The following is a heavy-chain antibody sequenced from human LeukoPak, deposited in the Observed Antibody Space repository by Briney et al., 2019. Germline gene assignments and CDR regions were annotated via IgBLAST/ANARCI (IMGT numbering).Heavy chain of an antibody. D-gene: IGHD2/OR15-2a*01. Sequence: KASETLSLTCTVFGGSITTYSWSWIQQPAGRGLEWIGRFYSSGSTDYNPSLKSRVTMSVDTSKNQVSLKLSSVTAADTAIYYCARDFSSKNWFDTWGQGTLVTVSS. CDR2: FYSSGST. CDR3: ARDFSSKNWFDT. V-gene: IGHV4-4*07. J-gene: IGHJ5*02. CDR1: GGSITTYS.